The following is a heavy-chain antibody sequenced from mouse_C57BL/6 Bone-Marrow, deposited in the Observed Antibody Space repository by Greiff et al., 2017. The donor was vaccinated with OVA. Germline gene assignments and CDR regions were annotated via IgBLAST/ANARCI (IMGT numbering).Heavy chain of an antibody. Sequence: EVKLVESGPGLVKPSQSLSLTCSVTGYSITSGYFWNWIRQVPGNKLEWTGFRSYDGSNYYNPSLKNRISITRDTTKNTFFLKLKSVTTEDTATYYGARGRYYAMDYWGQGTTVTVAS. CDR1: GYSITSGYF. CDR3: ARGRYYAMDY. CDR2: RSYDGSN. J-gene: IGHJ4*01. V-gene: IGHV3-6*01.